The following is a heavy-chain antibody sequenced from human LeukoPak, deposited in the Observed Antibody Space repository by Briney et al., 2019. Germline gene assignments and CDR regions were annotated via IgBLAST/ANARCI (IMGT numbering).Heavy chain of an antibody. D-gene: IGHD3/OR15-3a*01. V-gene: IGHV3-30-3*01. CDR2: KSYDGSNK. CDR1: GFTFSSYA. CDR3: ARSPKDSTFDY. J-gene: IGHJ4*02. Sequence: PGGSLRLSCAASGFTFSSYAMHWVRQAPGKGLEWVAVKSYDGSNKYYADSVKGRFTISRDNSKNTLYLQMNSLRAEDTAVYYCARSPKDSTFDYWGQGTLVTVSS.